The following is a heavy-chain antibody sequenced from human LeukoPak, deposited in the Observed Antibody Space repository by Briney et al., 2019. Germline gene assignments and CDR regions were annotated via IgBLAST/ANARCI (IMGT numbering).Heavy chain of an antibody. CDR3: ARLKIVVVPAAINALYYYYYGMDV. D-gene: IGHD2-2*01. V-gene: IGHV4-34*01. J-gene: IGHJ6*02. CDR2: INHSGST. Sequence: PGGSLRLSCAASGFTFSTYAMNWIRQPPGKGLEWIGEINHSGSTNYNPSLKSRVTISVDTSKNQFSLKLSSVTAADTAVYYCARLKIVVVPAAINALYYYYYGMDVWGQGTTVTVSS. CDR1: GFTFSTYA.